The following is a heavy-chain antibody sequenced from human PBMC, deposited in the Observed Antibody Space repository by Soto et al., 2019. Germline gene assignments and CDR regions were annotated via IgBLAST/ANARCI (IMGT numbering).Heavy chain of an antibody. CDR1: GGSISSYY. V-gene: IGHV4-59*01. CDR3: ARAYGDYVFDF. J-gene: IGHJ4*02. Sequence: ETLSLTCTVSGGSISSYYWSWIRQPPGKGLEWIGYIYYSGSTNYNPSLKSRVTISVDTSKNHFSLKLSSVTATDTAVYYCARAYGDYVFDFWGQGTLVTVPQ. D-gene: IGHD4-17*01. CDR2: IYYSGST.